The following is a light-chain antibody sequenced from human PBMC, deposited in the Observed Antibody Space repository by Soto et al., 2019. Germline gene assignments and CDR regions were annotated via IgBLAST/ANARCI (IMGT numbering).Light chain of an antibody. CDR2: LGS. J-gene: IGKJ1*01. CDR1: QSLLHSSGYNY. Sequence: DIVMTQSPLSLRVTPGEPASISCRSSQSLLHSSGYNYLHWYLQKPGQSPQLLISLGSDRSSVVPDRFSGSGSGTDVTLNISRVEAEDVAVYYCMQPLQTPWTFGQGTKVEIK. CDR3: MQPLQTPWT. V-gene: IGKV2-28*01.